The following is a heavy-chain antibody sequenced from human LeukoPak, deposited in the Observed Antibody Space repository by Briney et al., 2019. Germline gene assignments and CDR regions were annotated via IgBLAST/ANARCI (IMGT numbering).Heavy chain of an antibody. V-gene: IGHV4-34*01. CDR3: ARSTYYDILTGYYPGA. Sequence: SETLSLTCAVYGGSFSDYYWSWLRQPPGKGLEWIGDINQSGSTNYNPSLKSRVTISLDTSKNQFSLKLSSVTAADTAVYYCARSTYYDILTGYYPGAWGQGTLVTVSS. J-gene: IGHJ5*02. D-gene: IGHD3-9*01. CDR2: INQSGST. CDR1: GGSFSDYY.